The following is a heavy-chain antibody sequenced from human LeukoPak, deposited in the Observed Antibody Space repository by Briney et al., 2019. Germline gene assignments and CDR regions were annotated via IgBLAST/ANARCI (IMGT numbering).Heavy chain of an antibody. Sequence: GGSLRLSCAASGFTFSSYSMTWVRQAPGKGLEWASSISSSSSYIYYADSVQGRFTISRDDSKNTLYLQMNSLRAEDTAVYYCAKDQGSSWQLLDYWGQGTLVTVSS. J-gene: IGHJ4*02. CDR2: ISSSSSYI. V-gene: IGHV3-21*01. CDR1: GFTFSSYS. D-gene: IGHD6-13*01. CDR3: AKDQGSSWQLLDY.